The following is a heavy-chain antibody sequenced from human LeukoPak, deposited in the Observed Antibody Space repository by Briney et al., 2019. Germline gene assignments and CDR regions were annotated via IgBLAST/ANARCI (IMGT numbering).Heavy chain of an antibody. D-gene: IGHD2-15*01. CDR2: IYYSGST. CDR1: GGSISSYY. Sequence: SETLSLTCTVSGGSISSYYWSWIRQPPGKGLEWIGYIYYSGSTNYNPSLKSRVTISVDTSKNQFSLKLSSVTAADTAVYYCARDYAGSGHFDYWGQGTLVTVSS. J-gene: IGHJ4*02. V-gene: IGHV4-59*01. CDR3: ARDYAGSGHFDY.